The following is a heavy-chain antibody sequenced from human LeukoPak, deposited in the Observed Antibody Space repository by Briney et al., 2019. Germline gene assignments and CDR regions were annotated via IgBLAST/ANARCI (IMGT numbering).Heavy chain of an antibody. CDR1: GYTFTSYG. V-gene: IGHV1-18*01. CDR3: ARDLSLGYYYDSSGYYPIGMFDY. J-gene: IGHJ4*02. CDR2: ISAYNGNT. Sequence: GASVKVSCKASGYTFTSYGISWVRQAPGQGLEWMGWISAYNGNTNYAQKFQGRVTMTRDTSTSTVYMELSSLRSEDTAVYYCARDLSLGYYYDSSGYYPIGMFDYWGQGTLVTVSS. D-gene: IGHD3-22*01.